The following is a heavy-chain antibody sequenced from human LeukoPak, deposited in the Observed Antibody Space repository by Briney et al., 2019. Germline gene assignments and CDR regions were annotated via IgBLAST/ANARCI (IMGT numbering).Heavy chain of an antibody. CDR2: ISSSSSTI. Sequence: GGSLRLSCAAAGFTFSSYSMNWVRQAPGKGLEWVSYISSSSSTIYYADSVKGRFTISRDNAKNSLYLQMNSLRDEDTAVYYCARVQPPPTVVTPRYYYYGMDVWGQGTTVTVSS. CDR3: ARVQPPPTVVTPRYYYYGMDV. D-gene: IGHD4-23*01. V-gene: IGHV3-48*02. J-gene: IGHJ6*02. CDR1: GFTFSSYS.